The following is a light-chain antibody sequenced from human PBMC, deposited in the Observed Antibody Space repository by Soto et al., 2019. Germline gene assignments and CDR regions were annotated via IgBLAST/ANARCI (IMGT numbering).Light chain of an antibody. J-gene: IGKJ1*01. CDR3: QQYNNWPPKT. CDR2: GAS. Sequence: EIVMTQSPATLSVSPGERATLSCRASQSVSSNLAWYQQKPGQAPRLLIYGASARATGIPARFSGSESGTEVTLTISSLQSEDFAVYYCQQYNNWPPKTFGQGTKVEIK. CDR1: QSVSSN. V-gene: IGKV3-15*01.